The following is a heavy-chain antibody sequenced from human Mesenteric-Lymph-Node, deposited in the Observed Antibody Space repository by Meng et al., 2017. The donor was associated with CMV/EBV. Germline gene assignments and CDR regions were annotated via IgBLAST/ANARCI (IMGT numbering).Heavy chain of an antibody. CDR2: ITGSSTTI. CDR3: ARSGGGNLNFDY. CDR1: GFTFSSYS. D-gene: IGHD2-15*01. V-gene: IGHV3-48*04. Sequence: GGSLRLSCAASGFTFSSYSMNWVRQAPGKGLEWVSYITGSSTTIYHADSVKGRFTISRDNDKNPLYLKMNSLRAEDTAGYYCARSGGGNLNFDYWGQGTLVTVSS. J-gene: IGHJ4*02.